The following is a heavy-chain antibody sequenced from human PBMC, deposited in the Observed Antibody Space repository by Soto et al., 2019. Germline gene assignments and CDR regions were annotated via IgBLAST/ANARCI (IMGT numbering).Heavy chain of an antibody. CDR1: GYTLTELS. D-gene: IGHD1-26*01. CDR3: ATTRGSYYEYAFDI. CDR2: FDPEDGET. V-gene: IGHV1-24*01. Sequence: GASVKVSCKVSGYTLTELSMHWVRQAPGKGLEWMGGFDPEDGETIYAQKFQGRVTMTEDTSTDTAYMELSSLRSEDTAVYYCATTRGSYYEYAFDIWGQGTMVTVSS. J-gene: IGHJ3*02.